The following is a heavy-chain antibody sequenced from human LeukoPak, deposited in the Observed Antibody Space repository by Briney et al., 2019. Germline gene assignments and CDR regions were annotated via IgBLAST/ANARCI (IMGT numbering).Heavy chain of an antibody. V-gene: IGHV4-39*07. CDR3: AREQFGESYIGGWFDP. J-gene: IGHJ5*02. CDR2: IYYSGST. CDR1: GGSISSSSYY. D-gene: IGHD3-10*01. Sequence: PSETLSLTCTVSGGSISSSSYYWGWIRQPPGKGLEWIGSIYYSGSTYYNPSLKSRVTISVDTSKNQFSLKLSSVTAADTAVYYCAREQFGESYIGGWFDPWGQGTLVTVSS.